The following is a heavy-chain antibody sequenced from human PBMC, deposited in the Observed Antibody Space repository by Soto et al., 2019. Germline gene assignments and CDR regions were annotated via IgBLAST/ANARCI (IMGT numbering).Heavy chain of an antibody. CDR3: ITPSINYDILTDYFNY. CDR2: IRSKANSDAT. J-gene: IGHJ4*02. Sequence: PGGSLRLSCAASGFTFSGSAMHWVRQAPGKGLEWVGRIRSKANSDATVYAASVKGRFTISRDDSKNTAYLQMNSLKTEDTAVYYCITPSINYDILTDYFNYWGQGSLVTVSS. V-gene: IGHV3-73*01. CDR1: GFTFSGSA. D-gene: IGHD3-9*01.